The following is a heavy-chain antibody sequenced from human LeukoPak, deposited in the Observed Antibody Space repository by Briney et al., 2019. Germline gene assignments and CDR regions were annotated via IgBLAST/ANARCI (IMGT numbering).Heavy chain of an antibody. CDR2: ISHSGST. Sequence: SETLSLTCTVSGDSISNPYYWGWIRQPPGKGLEWIGSISHSGSTFYTPSLRSRATISLDTSKNQFSLKLNSVTAADTAVYYCARDTWKDYYYYFMDVWGKGTTVTVSS. V-gene: IGHV4-38-2*02. CDR1: GDSISNPYY. D-gene: IGHD1-1*01. CDR3: ARDTWKDYYYYFMDV. J-gene: IGHJ6*03.